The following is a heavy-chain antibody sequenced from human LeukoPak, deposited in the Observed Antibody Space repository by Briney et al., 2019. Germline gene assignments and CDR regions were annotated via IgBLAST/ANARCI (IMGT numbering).Heavy chain of an antibody. CDR3: AKDSCGGDCYYFGS. CDR2: ISYDGSNK. Sequence: GGSLRLSCAASGFTFSSYGFHWVRQAPGKGLEWLTVISYDGSNKYYADSVKSRFTISRDNSENTLYLQLQMNSLRPEDTAVYYCAKDSCGGDCYYFGSWGQGTLVTVSS. J-gene: IGHJ4*02. D-gene: IGHD2-21*02. CDR1: GFTFSSYG. V-gene: IGHV3-30*18.